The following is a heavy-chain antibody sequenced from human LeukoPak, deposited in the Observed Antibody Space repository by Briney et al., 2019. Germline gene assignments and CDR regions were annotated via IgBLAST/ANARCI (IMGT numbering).Heavy chain of an antibody. CDR2: FDPEDGET. J-gene: IGHJ6*02. V-gene: IGHV1-24*01. CDR3: ATQYGMDV. CDR1: GYTLTEVS. Sequence: ASVKVSCKVSGYTLTEVSMHWVRQAPGKGLEWMGSFDPEDGETIYAQKFQGRVTMTEDTSADTVYMELSSLSSEDTAVYYCATQYGMDVWGQGTTVTVSS.